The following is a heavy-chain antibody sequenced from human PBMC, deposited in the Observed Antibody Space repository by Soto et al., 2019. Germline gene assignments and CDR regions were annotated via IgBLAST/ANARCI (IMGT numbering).Heavy chain of an antibody. D-gene: IGHD3-16*01. CDR3: AKDRTPMITFPVASDI. CDR2: ISGSGGST. J-gene: IGHJ3*02. V-gene: IGHV3-23*01. CDR1: GFTFSSYA. Sequence: GESLKISCAASGFTFSSYAMSWVRQAPGKGLEWVSAISGSGGSTYYADSVKGRFTISRDNSKNTLYLQMNSLRAEDTAVYYCAKDRTPMITFPVASDIWGQGTMVTVSS.